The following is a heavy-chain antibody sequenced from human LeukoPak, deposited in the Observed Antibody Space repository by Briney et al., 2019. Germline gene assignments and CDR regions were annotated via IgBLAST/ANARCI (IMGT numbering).Heavy chain of an antibody. CDR3: ARTFGTYQYYFDY. V-gene: IGHV4-34*01. CDR2: INHSGST. CDR1: GGSFSGYY. D-gene: IGHD1-26*01. J-gene: IGHJ4*02. Sequence: SETLSLTCAVYGGSFSGYYWSWIRQPPGKGLEWIGEINHSGSTNYNPSLKSRVTMSVDTSKNQFSLKLTSVSADTAVYYCARTFGTYQYYFDYWGQGSLVAVSS.